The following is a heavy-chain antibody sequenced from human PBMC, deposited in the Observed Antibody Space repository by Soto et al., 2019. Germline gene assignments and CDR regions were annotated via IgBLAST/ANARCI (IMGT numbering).Heavy chain of an antibody. D-gene: IGHD6-13*01. J-gene: IGHJ1*01. CDR1: GFTFDDYA. V-gene: IGHV3-9*01. CDR3: VKDESINWYSGHFRH. Sequence: AGGSLRLSCAASGFTFDDYAMHWVRQVPGKGLEWVSGINWNSGSIGYGDSVKGRFAISRDNAKNSLRLQMNSLSAEDTAFYYCVKDESINWYSGHFRHWGQGTLVTVSS. CDR2: INWNSGSI.